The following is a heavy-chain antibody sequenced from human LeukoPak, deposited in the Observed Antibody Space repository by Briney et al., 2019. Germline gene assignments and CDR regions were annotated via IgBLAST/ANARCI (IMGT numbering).Heavy chain of an antibody. V-gene: IGHV7-4-1*02. Sequence: ASVKVSCKASGYTFTGYYMHWVRQAPGQGLEWMGWINANTGNPTYAQGFTGRFVFSLDTSVSTAYLQISSLKAEDTAVYYCARGGRYGMNWGQGTLVTVSS. J-gene: IGHJ4*02. CDR1: GYTFTGYY. D-gene: IGHD5-18*01. CDR3: ARGGRYGMN. CDR2: INANTGNP.